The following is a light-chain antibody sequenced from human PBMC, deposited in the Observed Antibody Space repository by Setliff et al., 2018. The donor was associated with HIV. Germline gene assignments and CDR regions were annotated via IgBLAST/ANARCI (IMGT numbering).Light chain of an antibody. CDR1: QGISSY. Sequence: AIRMTQSPSSLSASTGDRVTITCRASQGISSYLAWYQQKPGKAPNLLIYGASTLQSGVPSRFSGSGSGTDFTLTINSLQSEDFASYYCQQYYGYPRTFGQGTKVDIK. CDR3: QQYYGYPRT. V-gene: IGKV1-8*01. CDR2: GAS. J-gene: IGKJ1*01.